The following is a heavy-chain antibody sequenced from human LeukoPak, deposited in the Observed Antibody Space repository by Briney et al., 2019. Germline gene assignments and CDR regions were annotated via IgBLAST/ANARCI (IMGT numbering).Heavy chain of an antibody. CDR2: ISGSGGST. V-gene: IGHV3-23*01. CDR1: GFTFSSYA. D-gene: IGHD2-15*01. CDR3: AKDPWKDCSGGSCYFDY. Sequence: GGSLRLSCAASGFTFSSYAMSWVRQAPGKGLESVSAISGSGGSTYYADSVKGRFTISRDNSKNTLYLQMNSLRAEDTAVYYCAKDPWKDCSGGSCYFDYWGQGTLVTVSS. J-gene: IGHJ4*02.